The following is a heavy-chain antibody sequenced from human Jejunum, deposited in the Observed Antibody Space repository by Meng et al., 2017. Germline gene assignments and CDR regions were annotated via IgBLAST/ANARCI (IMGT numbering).Heavy chain of an antibody. CDR2: VFHSGTP. Sequence: QVELQASGQGLVKPSGTLALTCAVSGGSITRTKWWSWVRQTPGKGLEWIGEVFHSGTPNYNPSLMSRLTMSVDKSKNQFSLNLTSVTAADTAVYYCASRPVGIRTYYFDCWGQGTLVTVSS. V-gene: IGHV4-4*02. CDR1: GGSITRTKW. J-gene: IGHJ4*02. CDR3: ASRPVGIRTYYFDC. D-gene: IGHD2-21*01.